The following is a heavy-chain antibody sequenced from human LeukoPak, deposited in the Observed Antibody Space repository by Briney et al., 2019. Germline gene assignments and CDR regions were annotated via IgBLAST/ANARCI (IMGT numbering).Heavy chain of an antibody. CDR3: ASYYASGVSAYDYFGMDV. D-gene: IGHD3-10*01. Sequence: SETLSLTCAVSGYSISSGYYWGWIRQPPGQGLEWIGSMYHNRGPYYNPSLKSRVTISMDTSKNQFSLRLSSVTAADTAVYYCASYYASGVSAYDYFGMDVWGKGTTVTVSS. V-gene: IGHV4-38-2*01. CDR2: MYHNRGP. CDR1: GYSISSGYY. J-gene: IGHJ6*04.